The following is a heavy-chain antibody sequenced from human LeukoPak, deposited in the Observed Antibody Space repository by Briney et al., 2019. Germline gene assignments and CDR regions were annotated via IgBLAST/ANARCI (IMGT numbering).Heavy chain of an antibody. CDR2: IRYDGSNK. CDR1: GFTFSTYG. J-gene: IGHJ4*02. D-gene: IGHD1-26*01. V-gene: IGHV3-30*02. CDR3: AKADRGSYYGLGDYFDY. Sequence: GGSLRLSCAASGFTFSTYGIHWVRQAPGKGLEWVAFIRYDGSNKYYADSVKGRFTISKDNSKNTLFLQMNSLRPEDTALYYCAKADRGSYYGLGDYFDYWGQGTPVTVSS.